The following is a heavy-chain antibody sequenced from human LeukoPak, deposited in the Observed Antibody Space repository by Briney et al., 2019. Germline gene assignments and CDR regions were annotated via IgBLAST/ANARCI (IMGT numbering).Heavy chain of an antibody. D-gene: IGHD6-13*01. J-gene: IGHJ3*02. V-gene: IGHV3-30*18. CDR2: ISYDGSNK. CDR1: GFTFSSYG. Sequence: GRSLRLSGAASGFTFSSYGMHWVRQAPGKGLEWVAVISYDGSNKYYADSVKGRFTISRDNSKNTLYLRMNSLRAEDTAVYYCAKDHGIAAAGNEGDAFDIWGQGTMVTVSS. CDR3: AKDHGIAAAGNEGDAFDI.